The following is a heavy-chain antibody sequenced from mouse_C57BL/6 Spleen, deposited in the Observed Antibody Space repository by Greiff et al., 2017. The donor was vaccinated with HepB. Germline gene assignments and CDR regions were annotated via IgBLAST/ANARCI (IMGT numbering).Heavy chain of an antibody. CDR2: IWRGGST. V-gene: IGHV2-5*01. CDR3: ATATTVVGGNYFDY. J-gene: IGHJ2*01. Sequence: VQLQESGPGLVQPSQSLSITCTVSGFSLTSYGVHWVRQSPGKGLEWLGVIWRGGSTDYNAAFMSRLSITKDNSKSQVFFKMNSLQADDTAIYYGATATTVVGGNYFDYWGQGTTLTVSS. D-gene: IGHD1-1*01. CDR1: GFSLTSYG.